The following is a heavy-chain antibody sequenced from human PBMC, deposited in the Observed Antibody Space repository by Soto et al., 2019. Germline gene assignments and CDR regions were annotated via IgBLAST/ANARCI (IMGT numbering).Heavy chain of an antibody. Sequence: QVQLQESGPGLVRPSQTLSLTCTGSGGSISTDHYHWAWIRQAPGKGLEWIGSIHYSGSIQFNPCLQSRVSMSVDTSKNLFALRLSSVTAADTAVYFCAREDDGGDRDSYGRDFWGQGTTVTVSS. D-gene: IGHD2-21*02. V-gene: IGHV4-30-4*01. CDR3: AREDDGGDRDSYGRDF. J-gene: IGHJ6*02. CDR2: IHYSGSI. CDR1: GGSISTDHYH.